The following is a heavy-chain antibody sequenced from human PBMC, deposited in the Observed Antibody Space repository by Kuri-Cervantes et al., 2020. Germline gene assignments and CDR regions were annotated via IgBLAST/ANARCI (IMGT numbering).Heavy chain of an antibody. V-gene: IGHV5-51*01. Sequence: GESLKISCKGSGYSFTTYWIGWVRQMPGKGLEWIGIIYPGDSDTRYSPSFQGQVTISADKSISTAYLQWSSLKASDTAMYYCARIVVVPAAKAYYYMDVWGKGTTVTVSS. J-gene: IGHJ6*03. CDR3: ARIVVVPAAKAYYYMDV. CDR1: GYSFTTYW. CDR2: IYPGDSDT. D-gene: IGHD2-2*01.